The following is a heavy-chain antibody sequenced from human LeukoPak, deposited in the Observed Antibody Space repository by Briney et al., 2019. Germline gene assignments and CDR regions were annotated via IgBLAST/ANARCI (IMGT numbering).Heavy chain of an antibody. J-gene: IGHJ4*02. CDR3: ARRYGYCSSTSCWD. V-gene: IGHV4-38-2*02. CDR2: IYHGGST. Sequence: SETLSLTCTVCGYSISCGYYWGWIRPPPGKGLEWFGSIYHGGSTYYNPSLKSRVTISVDTSKNQFSLKLSSVTAADTAVYYCARRYGYCSSTSCWDWGQGTMVTVSS. D-gene: IGHD2-2*03. CDR1: GYSISCGYY.